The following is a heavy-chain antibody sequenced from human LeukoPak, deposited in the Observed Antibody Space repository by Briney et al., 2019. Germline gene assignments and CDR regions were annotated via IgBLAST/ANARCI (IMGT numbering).Heavy chain of an antibody. CDR1: GYTFTGYY. CDR3: SRGEVDGPDFDY. Sequence: SVKVSCRASGYTFTGYYMHWVRQAPGQGLEWMGWISPNSATNYAQKFQGRVTMTRDTPTSTAYMELSRLTSDDMAVYYCSRGEVDGPDFDYWGQGTLVTVSS. CDR2: ISPNSAT. D-gene: IGHD1-26*01. V-gene: IGHV1-2*02. J-gene: IGHJ4*02.